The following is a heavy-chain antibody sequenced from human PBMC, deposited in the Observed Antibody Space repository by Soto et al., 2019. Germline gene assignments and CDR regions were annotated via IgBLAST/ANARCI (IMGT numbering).Heavy chain of an antibody. CDR1: GDSISSGSHY. Sequence: SETLSLTCTVSGDSISSGSHYWAWIRQPPRKGLEWIGSIYYRESASHNPSLNSRATISLDTSENQFSLMLSSVTAADTAIYYCARHMRAYRGGSDFWGRGILVTVSS. V-gene: IGHV4-39*01. J-gene: IGHJ4*02. CDR3: ARHMRAYRGGSDF. D-gene: IGHD2-21*01. CDR2: IYYRESA.